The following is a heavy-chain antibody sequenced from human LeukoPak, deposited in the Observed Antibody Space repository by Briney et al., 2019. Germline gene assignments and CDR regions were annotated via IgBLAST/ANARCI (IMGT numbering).Heavy chain of an antibody. CDR1: GYTFTSYG. J-gene: IGHJ4*02. Sequence: ASVKVSCKASGYTFTSYGISWVRQAPGQGLEWMGWISAYNGNTNYAQKLQGRVTMTTDTSTSTAYMELRSLRSDDTAVYYCARAAYEDYDSSGPAWFDYWGQGTLVTVSS. CDR3: ARAAYEDYDSSGPAWFDY. V-gene: IGHV1-18*01. CDR2: ISAYNGNT. D-gene: IGHD3-22*01.